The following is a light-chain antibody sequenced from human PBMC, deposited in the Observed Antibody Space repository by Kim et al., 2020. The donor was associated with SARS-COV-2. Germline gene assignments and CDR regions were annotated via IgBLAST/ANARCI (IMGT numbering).Light chain of an antibody. CDR3: QAWDSSTGV. Sequence: SYELTQPPSVSVSPGQTASITCSGDKLGDKYAYWYQQKPGQSPVLVIYQDNNRPSGIPERFSGSNSGNTATLTISGTQAMDEADYYCQAWDSSTGVFGGGTQLTVL. CDR1: KLGDKY. J-gene: IGLJ3*02. CDR2: QDN. V-gene: IGLV3-1*01.